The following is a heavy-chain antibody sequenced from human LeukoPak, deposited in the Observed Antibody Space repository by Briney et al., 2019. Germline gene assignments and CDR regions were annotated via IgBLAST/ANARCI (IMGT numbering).Heavy chain of an antibody. Sequence: GGSLRLSCAASGFTFSNYAMLWVRQAPGKGLEWVAIISYDGGSNYYADSVKGRFTISRDNSKNTLFLQMNSLRAEDTAVYYCAKTDYGDRSLDYWGQGTLVTVSS. CDR2: ISYDGGSN. D-gene: IGHD4-17*01. CDR3: AKTDYGDRSLDY. CDR1: GFTFSNYA. J-gene: IGHJ4*02. V-gene: IGHV3-30*18.